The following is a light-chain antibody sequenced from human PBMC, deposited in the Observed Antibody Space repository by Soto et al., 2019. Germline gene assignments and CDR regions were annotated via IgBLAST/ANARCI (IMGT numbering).Light chain of an antibody. CDR1: SSDVGNYNY. V-gene: IGLV2-14*01. CDR2: EVS. CDR3: SSYTSRRNYV. J-gene: IGLJ1*01. Sequence: QSALTQPASVSGSPGQSITISCTGTSSDVGNYNYVSWYQQHPAKAPKLMIFEVSNRPSGISSRFSGSKSGNTASLTISGLQAEDEADYYCSSYTSRRNYVFGTRTKVTVL.